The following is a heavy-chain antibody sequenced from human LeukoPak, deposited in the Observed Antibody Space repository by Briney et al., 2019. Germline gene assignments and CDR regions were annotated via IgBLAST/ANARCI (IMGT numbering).Heavy chain of an antibody. V-gene: IGHV4-59*08. CDR3: ASSDGSGSYLYFDY. Sequence: SETLSLTCTVSGGSNSSYYWSWIRQPPGKGLEWIGYIYYSGSTNYNPSLKSRVTISVDTSKNQFSLKLSSVTAADTAVYYCASSDGSGSYLYFDYWGQGTLVTVSS. J-gene: IGHJ4*02. CDR2: IYYSGST. CDR1: GGSNSSYY. D-gene: IGHD3-10*01.